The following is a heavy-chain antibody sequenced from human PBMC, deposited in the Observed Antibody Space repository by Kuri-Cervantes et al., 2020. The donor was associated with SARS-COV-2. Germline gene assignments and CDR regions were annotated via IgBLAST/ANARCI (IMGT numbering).Heavy chain of an antibody. CDR2: INHSGST. V-gene: IGHV4-39*07. Sequence: GSLRLSCTVSGGSISSSSYYWSWIRQPPGKGLEWIGEINHSGSTNYNPSLKSRVTISVDTSKNQFSLKLSSVTAADTAVYYCARGGYSSSWYGVSGWFDPWGQGTLVTVS. CDR1: GGSISSSSYY. J-gene: IGHJ5*02. D-gene: IGHD6-13*01. CDR3: ARGGYSSSWYGVSGWFDP.